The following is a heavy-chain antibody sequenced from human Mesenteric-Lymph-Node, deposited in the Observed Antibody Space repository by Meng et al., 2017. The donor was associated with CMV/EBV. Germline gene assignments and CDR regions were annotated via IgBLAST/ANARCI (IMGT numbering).Heavy chain of an antibody. V-gene: IGHV3-30-3*01. J-gene: IGHJ6*02. D-gene: IGHD3-16*01. CDR2: ISYDGSNK. CDR1: GFTFSSYA. CDR3: ARDVMLLTIRGEGMDV. Sequence: GESLKISCAASGFTFSSYAMHWVRQAPGKGLEWVAVISYDGSNKYYADSVKGRFTISRDNSKNTLYLQMNSLRPEDTAVYYCARDVMLLTIRGEGMDVWGQGTTVTVSS.